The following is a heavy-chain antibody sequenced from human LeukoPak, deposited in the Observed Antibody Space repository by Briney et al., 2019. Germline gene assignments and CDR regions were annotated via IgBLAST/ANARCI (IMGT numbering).Heavy chain of an antibody. J-gene: IGHJ4*02. Sequence: GGSLRLSCAASGFTFSNAWMSWVRQAPGKGLEWVGRIKSKTAGGTTDYAAPVKGRFTISRDDSKDTLYLQMNSLKTEDTGMDYCATRSTNMGYWGQGTLVTVSS. D-gene: IGHD2-8*01. CDR2: IKSKTAGGTT. CDR3: ATRSTNMGY. CDR1: GFTFSNAW. V-gene: IGHV3-15*01.